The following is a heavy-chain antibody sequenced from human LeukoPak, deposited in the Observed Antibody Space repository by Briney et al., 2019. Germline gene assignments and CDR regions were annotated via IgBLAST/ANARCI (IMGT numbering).Heavy chain of an antibody. CDR1: GFTFSSYA. D-gene: IGHD5-12*01. Sequence: GGSLRLSCAASGFTFSSYAMSWVRQAPVKGLEWVSAISGSGGSTYYADSVKGRFTISRDNSKNTLYLQMNSLRAEDTAVYYCAKGVVATGSQFDYWGQGTLVTVSS. CDR3: AKGVVATGSQFDY. CDR2: ISGSGGST. V-gene: IGHV3-23*01. J-gene: IGHJ4*02.